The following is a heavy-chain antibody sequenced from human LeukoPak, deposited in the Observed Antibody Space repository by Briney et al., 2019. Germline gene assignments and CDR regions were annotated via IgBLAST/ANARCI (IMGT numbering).Heavy chain of an antibody. CDR1: GGSISSYY. V-gene: IGHV4-34*01. D-gene: IGHD1-26*01. J-gene: IGHJ3*02. CDR3: ARFSGSQREAFDI. CDR2: INHSGST. Sequence: SETLSLTCTVSGGSISSYYWSWIRQPPGKGLEWIGEINHSGSTNYNPSLKSRVTISVDTSKNQFSLKLSSVTAADTAVYYCARFSGSQREAFDIWGQGTMVTVSS.